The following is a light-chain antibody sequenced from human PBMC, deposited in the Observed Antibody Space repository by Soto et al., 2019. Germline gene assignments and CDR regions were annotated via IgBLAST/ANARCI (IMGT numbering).Light chain of an antibody. Sequence: DIQMTQSHSTLSASLGDRVTITCRASQSISSWLAWYQKKTGKDPRLLIHAASSLQSGVPSRFSGTVSGTDFNLTISSLQTEDCAIYECQQRYNATRTFCPGTRLEIK. J-gene: IGKJ5*01. V-gene: IGKV1-39*01. CDR2: AAS. CDR3: QQRYNATRT. CDR1: QSISSW.